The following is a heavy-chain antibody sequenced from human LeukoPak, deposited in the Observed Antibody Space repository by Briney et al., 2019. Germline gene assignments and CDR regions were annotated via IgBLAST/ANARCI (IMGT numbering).Heavy chain of an antibody. CDR1: GFTFSSYS. Sequence: GGSLRLSCAASGFTFSSYSMNWVRQAPGKGLEWVGRIKSKTDGGTTDYAAPVKGRFTISRDDSKNTLYLQMNSLKTEDTAVYYCTTDGAYSSSSDFDYWGQGTLVTVSS. J-gene: IGHJ4*02. D-gene: IGHD6-6*01. V-gene: IGHV3-15*07. CDR3: TTDGAYSSSSDFDY. CDR2: IKSKTDGGTT.